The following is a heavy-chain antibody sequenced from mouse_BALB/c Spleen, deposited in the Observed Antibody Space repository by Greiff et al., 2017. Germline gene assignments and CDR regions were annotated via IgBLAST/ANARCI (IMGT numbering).Heavy chain of an antibody. CDR2: INPSNGGT. J-gene: IGHJ4*01. CDR1: GYTFTSYY. V-gene: IGHV1S81*02. Sequence: VNLVESGAELVKPGASVKLSCKASGYTFTSYYMYWVKQRPGQGLEWIGEINPSNGGTNFNEKFKSKATLTVDKSSSTAYMQLSSLTSEDSAVYYCTRSPYAMDYWGQGTSVTVSS. CDR3: TRSPYAMDY.